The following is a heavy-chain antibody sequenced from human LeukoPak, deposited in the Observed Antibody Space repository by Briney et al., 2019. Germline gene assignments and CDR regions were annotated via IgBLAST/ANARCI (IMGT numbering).Heavy chain of an antibody. Sequence: EASVKVSFKASGYTFTSYGISWVRQAPGQGLEWMGWVSAFNGNTNYAQQFQGRVTMTTDTSTSTAYMELRSLRSDDTAVYYCARDKNWKPDYWGQGTLVTVSS. CDR1: GYTFTSYG. D-gene: IGHD1-1*01. J-gene: IGHJ4*02. CDR2: VSAFNGNT. V-gene: IGHV1-18*01. CDR3: ARDKNWKPDY.